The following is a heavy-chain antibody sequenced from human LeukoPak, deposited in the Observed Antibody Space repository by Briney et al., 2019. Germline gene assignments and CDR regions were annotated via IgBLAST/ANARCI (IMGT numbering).Heavy chain of an antibody. Sequence: ASVKVSCKASGYTFTSYGISWVRQAPGQGLEWMGWISAYNGNTNYAQKLQGRVTMTTDTSTSTAYMELRSLRSDDTAVYYCARDSRNCSPGGACMDVWGKGTTVTVSS. D-gene: IGHD2-15*01. V-gene: IGHV1-18*01. CDR2: ISAYNGNT. CDR1: GYTFTSYG. J-gene: IGHJ6*03. CDR3: ARDSRNCSPGGACMDV.